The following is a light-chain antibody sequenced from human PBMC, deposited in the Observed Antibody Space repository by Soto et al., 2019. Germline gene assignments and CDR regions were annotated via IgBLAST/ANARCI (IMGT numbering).Light chain of an antibody. CDR1: RSFLYRSNNKNH. J-gene: IGKJ1*01. V-gene: IGKV4-1*01. CDR3: PSYHPILLP. CDR2: WAS. Sequence: DVVLSQSVDSGARSLVERATINLKSTRSFLYRSNNKNHLAWYQKKKGQPPKXLIYWASTRESGVPDRFSGSGSVTDSNLTIRSLSAEAAVPQYRPSYHPILLPFCQGTKVDI.